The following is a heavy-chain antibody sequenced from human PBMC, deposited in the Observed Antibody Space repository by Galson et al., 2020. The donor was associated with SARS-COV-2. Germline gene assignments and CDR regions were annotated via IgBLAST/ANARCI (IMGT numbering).Heavy chain of an antibody. D-gene: IGHD1-20*01. CDR2: IYHSGST. Sequence: ASETLSLTCAVSGAYISSSNWWSWVRQPPGKGLEWIGEIYHSGSTNYNPSLKSRVTISVDKSKNQFSLKLSTVTAADTAVYYCARLGSGDTEITGTTWFDPWGQGTLVTVSS. CDR3: ARLGSGDTEITGTTWFDP. CDR1: GAYISSSNW. J-gene: IGHJ5*02. V-gene: IGHV4-4*02.